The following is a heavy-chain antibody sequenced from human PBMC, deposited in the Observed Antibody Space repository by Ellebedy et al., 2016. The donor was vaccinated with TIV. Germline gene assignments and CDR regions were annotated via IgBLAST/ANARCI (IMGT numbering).Heavy chain of an antibody. D-gene: IGHD2-15*01. Sequence: AASVKVSCKASGYTFTGYYMHWVRQAPGQGLEWMGWINPNSGGTNYAQKFQGRVTMTRDTSISTAYMELRRLRSDDTAVYYCARRWSPWGAFDIWGQGTMVTVSS. CDR3: ARRWSPWGAFDI. CDR1: GYTFTGYY. CDR2: INPNSGGT. V-gene: IGHV1-2*02. J-gene: IGHJ3*02.